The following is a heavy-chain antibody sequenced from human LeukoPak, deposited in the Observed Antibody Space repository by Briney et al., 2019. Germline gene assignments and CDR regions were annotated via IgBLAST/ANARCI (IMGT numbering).Heavy chain of an antibody. J-gene: IGHJ4*02. CDR3: ARDARPSYDTSGYYFPGDY. CDR2: INPSGGTT. CDR1: GYTFTSSY. V-gene: IGHV1-46*01. Sequence: ASVKVSCKASGYTFTSSYIHWVRQAPGQGLEWMAIINPSGGTTRYAQKFQGRVTMTRDTYTSTVYMELSSLRSEDTAVYYCARDARPSYDTSGYYFPGDYWGQGTLVTVSS. D-gene: IGHD3-22*01.